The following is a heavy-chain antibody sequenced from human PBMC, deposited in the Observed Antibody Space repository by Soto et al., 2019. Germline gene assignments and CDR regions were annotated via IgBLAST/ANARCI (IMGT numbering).Heavy chain of an antibody. V-gene: IGHV4-59*12. CDR1: GGSISSYY. D-gene: IGHD3-9*01. CDR3: ARGADILTGYYGHIDY. CDR2: INYSGST. J-gene: IGHJ4*02. Sequence: PSETLSLTCTVSGGSISSYYWSWIRQPPGKGLEWIGYINYSGSTNYNPSLKSRVTISVDTSKNQFSLKLSSVTAADTAVYYCARGADILTGYYGHIDYWGQGTLVTVSS.